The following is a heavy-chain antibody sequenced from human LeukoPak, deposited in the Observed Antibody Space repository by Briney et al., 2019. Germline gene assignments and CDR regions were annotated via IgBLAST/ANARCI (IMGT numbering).Heavy chain of an antibody. Sequence: SETLSPTCTVPGGSISSGSYYWSWIRQPAGKGLEWIGRIYTSGSTNYNPSLKSRVTISVDTSKNQFSLKLSSVTAADTAVYYCARDYYDSSGEGAYFDYWGQGTLVTVSS. CDR3: ARDYYDSSGEGAYFDY. D-gene: IGHD3-22*01. J-gene: IGHJ4*02. V-gene: IGHV4-61*02. CDR1: GGSISSGSYY. CDR2: IYTSGST.